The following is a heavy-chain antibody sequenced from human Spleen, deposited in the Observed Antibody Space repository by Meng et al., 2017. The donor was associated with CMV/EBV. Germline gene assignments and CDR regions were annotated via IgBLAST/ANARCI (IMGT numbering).Heavy chain of an antibody. CDR1: FTFNNYA. V-gene: IGHV3-23*01. Sequence: FTFNNYAISWVRQAPGKGLEWVSRISAFGTNTYYADSVKGRFTISRDDSKNTVFLQVKSLRGEDTAIYFCAKDKTYYYDSSGYYFHDWGQGTLVTVSS. J-gene: IGHJ4*02. CDR3: AKDKTYYYDSSGYYFHD. CDR2: ISAFGTNT. D-gene: IGHD3-22*01.